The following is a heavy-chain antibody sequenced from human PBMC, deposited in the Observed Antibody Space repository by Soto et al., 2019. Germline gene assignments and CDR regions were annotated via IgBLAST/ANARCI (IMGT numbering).Heavy chain of an antibody. J-gene: IGHJ5*02. CDR1: GFTFSSYA. D-gene: IGHD6-13*01. CDR3: ARGKAAANP. V-gene: IGHV3-30-3*01. Sequence: QVQLVESGGGVVQPGRSLRLSCAPSGFTFSSYAMHWVRQAPGKGLEWVAVISYDGSNKYYADSVKGRFTISRDNSKNTLYLQMNSLRAEDTAVYYCARGKAAANPWGQGTLVTVSS. CDR2: ISYDGSNK.